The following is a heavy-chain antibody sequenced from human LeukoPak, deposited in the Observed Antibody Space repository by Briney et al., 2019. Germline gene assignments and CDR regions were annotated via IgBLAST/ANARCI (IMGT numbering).Heavy chain of an antibody. CDR2: VNHSGST. Sequence: ASETLSLTCAVYGGSFSAHSWSWIRQSPGKGLEWIGEVNHSGSTTYNTSLKSRVPISVDTSKNHVSLRLSSMTAADTAVYYCARDVTGSASDYWGQGTLVTVSS. J-gene: IGHJ4*02. CDR1: GGSFSAHS. D-gene: IGHD1-1*01. CDR3: ARDVTGSASDY. V-gene: IGHV4-34*01.